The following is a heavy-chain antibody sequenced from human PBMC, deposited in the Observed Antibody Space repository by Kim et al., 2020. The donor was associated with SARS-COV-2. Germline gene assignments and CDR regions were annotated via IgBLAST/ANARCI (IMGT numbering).Heavy chain of an antibody. J-gene: IGHJ3*02. V-gene: IGHV4-4*02. CDR2: IYHSGST. Sequence: SETLSLTCAVSGGSISSSNWWSGVRQPPGKGLECIGEIYHSGSTNYNPSLKRRVTISVDKSKNQFSLKLSSVTAADTAVYYCARAPQAAAAGRGAFDIWGQGTMVTVSS. CDR3: ARAPQAAAAGRGAFDI. CDR1: GGSISSSNW. D-gene: IGHD6-13*01.